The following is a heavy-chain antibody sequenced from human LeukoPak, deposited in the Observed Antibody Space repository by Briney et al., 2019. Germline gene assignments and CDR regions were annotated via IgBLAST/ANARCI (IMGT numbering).Heavy chain of an antibody. J-gene: IGHJ4*02. V-gene: IGHV3-74*01. CDR2: INTDGSST. D-gene: IGHD1-14*01. Sequence: PGGSLRLSCAASGFTFSSYWMHWVRQAPGKGLVWVSRINTDGSSTSYADSVKGRFTISRDNAKNTLYLQMNSLRAEDTAVYYCARGGPPGPLDYSLGYWGQGTLVTVSS. CDR3: ARGGPPGPLDYSLGY. CDR1: GFTFSSYW.